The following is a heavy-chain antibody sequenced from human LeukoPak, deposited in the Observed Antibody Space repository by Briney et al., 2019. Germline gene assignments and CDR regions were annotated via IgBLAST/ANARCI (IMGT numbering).Heavy chain of an antibody. CDR1: GGSISSYY. Sequence: SETLSLTCAVYGGSISSYYWSWIRQPAGKGLEWIGRIYTSGSTNYNPSLKSRVTMSVDTSKNQFSLKLSSVTAADTAVYYCARDNRTPNYDILTGYNYYFDYWGQGTLVTVSS. J-gene: IGHJ4*02. CDR2: IYTSGST. V-gene: IGHV4-4*07. D-gene: IGHD3-9*01. CDR3: ARDNRTPNYDILTGYNYYFDY.